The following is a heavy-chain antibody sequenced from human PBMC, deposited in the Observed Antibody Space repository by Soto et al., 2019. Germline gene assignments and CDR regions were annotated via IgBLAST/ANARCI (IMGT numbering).Heavy chain of an antibody. D-gene: IGHD6-6*01. Sequence: PGGSLRLSCAASGFTFSSYGMHWVRQAPGKGLEWVAVIWYDGSNKYYADSVKGRFTISRDNSKNTLYLQMNSLRAEDTAVYYCARXRSSSPDYYYYYYGMDVWGQGTTVTVSS. CDR2: IWYDGSNK. CDR3: ARXRSSSPDYYYYYYGMDV. J-gene: IGHJ6*02. CDR1: GFTFSSYG. V-gene: IGHV3-33*01.